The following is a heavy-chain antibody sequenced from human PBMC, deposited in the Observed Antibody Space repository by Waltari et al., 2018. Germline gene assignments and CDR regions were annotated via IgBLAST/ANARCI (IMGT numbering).Heavy chain of an antibody. D-gene: IGHD3-10*01. CDR1: GGTFSSYT. Sequence: QVQLVQSGAEVKKPGSSVKVSCKESGGTFSSYTINWVRQAPGQGLEYLGGITPILDTSEYAQKFQGRVTITADKSTTTTYMELRSLTSEDTAVYYCAREVRAYGLDVWGQGTRVTVSS. V-gene: IGHV1-69*10. CDR3: AREVRAYGLDV. J-gene: IGHJ6*02. CDR2: ITPILDTS.